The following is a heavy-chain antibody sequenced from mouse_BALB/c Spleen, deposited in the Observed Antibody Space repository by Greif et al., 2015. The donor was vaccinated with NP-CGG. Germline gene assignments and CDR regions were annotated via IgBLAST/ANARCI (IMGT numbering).Heavy chain of an antibody. V-gene: IGHV5-6-3*01. CDR1: GFTFSSYG. Sequence: EVKLEESGGGLVQPGGSLKLSCAASGFTFSSYGMSWVRQTPDKRLELVATINSNGGSTYYPDSVKGRFTISRDNAKNTLYLQMSSLKSEDTAMYYCARSYRYYAMDYWGQGTSVTVSS. D-gene: IGHD2-10*01. CDR3: ARSYRYYAMDY. J-gene: IGHJ4*01. CDR2: INSNGGST.